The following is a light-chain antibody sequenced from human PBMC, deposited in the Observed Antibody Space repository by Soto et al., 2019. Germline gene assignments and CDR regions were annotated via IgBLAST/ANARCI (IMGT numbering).Light chain of an antibody. CDR3: TSYTRTRNLL. Sequence: QSALTQPASVSGSPGQSITISCTGTSSDVGAYNHVSWYQHHPGRAPKLIIFEVSHRPSGVSDRFSGSKSGNTASLTISGLQTEDEADYYCTSYTRTRNLLFGGGTQLTVL. CDR1: SSDVGAYNH. V-gene: IGLV2-14*01. J-gene: IGLJ2*01. CDR2: EVS.